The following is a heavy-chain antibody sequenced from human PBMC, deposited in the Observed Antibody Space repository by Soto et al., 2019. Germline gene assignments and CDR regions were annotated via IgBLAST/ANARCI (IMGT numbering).Heavy chain of an antibody. CDR1: GFTFSSYW. V-gene: IGHV3-74*01. Sequence: VQLVESGGGLVQPGGSLRLSCAGSGFTFSSYWMHWVRQAPGKGLEWVSRIDHDGPTDYADSVRGRFTISRDNAENTPYLQMNSLRPEDTAVYYCVRDSHGDYWGQGTLVTVPS. CDR3: VRDSHGDY. J-gene: IGHJ4*02. CDR2: IDHDGPT.